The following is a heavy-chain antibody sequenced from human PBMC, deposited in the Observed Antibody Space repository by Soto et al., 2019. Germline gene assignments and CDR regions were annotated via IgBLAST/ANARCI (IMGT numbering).Heavy chain of an antibody. V-gene: IGHV1-18*01. CDR3: ARGMYGVY. CDR2: ISAHNVNT. Sequence: QVHLVQSGAEVKKPGASVKVSCKGSGYAFTTYGITWVRQAPGQGLEWMGWISAHNVNTTYAQKLQGRLTVTRDTTSRTADLELRGRGSDDAAVDYCARGMYGVYWGQGEVVTVPS. CDR1: GYAFTTYG. D-gene: IGHD3-10*02. J-gene: IGHJ4*02.